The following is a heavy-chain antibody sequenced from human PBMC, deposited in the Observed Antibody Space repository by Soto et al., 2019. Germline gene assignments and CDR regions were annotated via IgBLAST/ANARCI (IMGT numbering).Heavy chain of an antibody. V-gene: IGHV1-69*14. J-gene: IGHJ2*01. Sequence: QVQLVQSGAEVKKPGSSVKVSCKTSGGTFSSYAINWVRQAPGQGLGWMGGITPIFGTANYAQKFQGRITITADKSTNTAYMELRSLRSDDTAVYYCASSPPPTVTMYSRFFDLWGRGTLFTVSS. CDR3: ASSPPPTVTMYSRFFDL. CDR2: ITPIFGTA. CDR1: GGTFSSYA. D-gene: IGHD4-17*01.